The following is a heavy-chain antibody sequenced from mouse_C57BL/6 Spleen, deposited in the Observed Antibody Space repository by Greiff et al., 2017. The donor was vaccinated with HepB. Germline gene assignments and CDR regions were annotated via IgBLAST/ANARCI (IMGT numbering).Heavy chain of an antibody. CDR2: IYPGSGST. D-gene: IGHD2-5*01. V-gene: IGHV1-55*01. CDR1: GYTFTSYW. CDR3: ARLEDYSNYDAMDY. Sequence: QVQLQQSGAELVKPGASVKMSCKASGYTFTSYWITWVKQRPGQGLEWIGDIYPGSGSTNYNEKFKSKATLTVDTSSSTAYMQRSSLTSEDSAVYYCARLEDYSNYDAMDYWGQGTSVTVSS. J-gene: IGHJ4*01.